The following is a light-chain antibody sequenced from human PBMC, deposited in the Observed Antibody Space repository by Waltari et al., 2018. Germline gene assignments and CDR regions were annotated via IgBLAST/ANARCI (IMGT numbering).Light chain of an antibody. Sequence: QSVLTQPPSVSGAPGQRVTISCTGSSSNIGAGYDVHWYQQLPGTAPKLLIPQHTERPAGIPGRFSGSKSGTSATLDITGLQAGDEADYYCGTWDSSLSGAVFGGGTHLTVL. J-gene: IGLJ7*01. CDR1: SSNIGAGYD. CDR2: QHT. V-gene: IGLV1-51*02. CDR3: GTWDSSLSGAV.